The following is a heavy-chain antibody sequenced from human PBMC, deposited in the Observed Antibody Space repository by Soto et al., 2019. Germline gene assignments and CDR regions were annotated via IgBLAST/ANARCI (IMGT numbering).Heavy chain of an antibody. V-gene: IGHV1-2*02. J-gene: IGHJ6*03. CDR3: AREKVGGYYYYMDV. CDR2: INPNSGGT. CDR1: GYTFTGYY. D-gene: IGHD2-15*01. Sequence: QVQLVQSGAEVKKPGASVKVSCKASGYTFTGYYMHWVRQAPGQGLEWMGWINPNSGGTNYAQKFQGGVTVTRDTSISTAYMELSRLRSDDTAVYYCAREKVGGYYYYMDVWGKGTTVTVSS.